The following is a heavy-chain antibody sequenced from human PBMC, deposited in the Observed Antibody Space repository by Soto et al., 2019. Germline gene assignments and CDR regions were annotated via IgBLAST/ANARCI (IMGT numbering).Heavy chain of an antibody. V-gene: IGHV3-23*01. CDR3: AKDIVVVPAPLGDWATDY. CDR1: GFTFSSYA. J-gene: IGHJ4*02. Sequence: GGSLRLSCAASGFTFSSYAMSWVRQAPGKGLEWVSAISGSGGSTYYADSVKGRFTISRDNSKNTLYLQMNSLRAEDTAVYYCAKDIVVVPAPLGDWATDYWGQGTLVTVSS. CDR2: ISGSGGST. D-gene: IGHD2-2*01.